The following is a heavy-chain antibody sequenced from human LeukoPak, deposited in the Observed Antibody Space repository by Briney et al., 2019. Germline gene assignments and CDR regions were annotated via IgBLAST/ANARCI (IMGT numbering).Heavy chain of an antibody. CDR1: GFTFSSYS. CDR3: ARDASYYDILTGYGYYYGMDV. Sequence: PGGSLRLSCVASGFTFSSYSMNWVRQAPGKGLEWVAVISYDGSNKYYADSVKGRFTISRDNSKNTLYLQMNSLRAEDTAVYYCARDASYYDILTGYGYYYGMDVWGQGTTVTVSS. V-gene: IGHV3-30*03. CDR2: ISYDGSNK. D-gene: IGHD3-9*01. J-gene: IGHJ6*02.